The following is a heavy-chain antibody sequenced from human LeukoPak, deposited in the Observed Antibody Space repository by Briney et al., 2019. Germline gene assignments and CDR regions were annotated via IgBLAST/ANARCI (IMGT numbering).Heavy chain of an antibody. Sequence: GGSLRLSCAASGFTFSHYAIHWVRQAPGKGLEWVAVLSYDGSLKYFADSVQGRFTISRDTSKNTLYLQMNSLRPEDTAVYYCARSTATTRNYFDSWGQGTLVSVSS. CDR1: GFTFSHYA. J-gene: IGHJ4*02. CDR2: LSYDGSLK. V-gene: IGHV3-30*01. D-gene: IGHD1-26*01. CDR3: ARSTATTRNYFDS.